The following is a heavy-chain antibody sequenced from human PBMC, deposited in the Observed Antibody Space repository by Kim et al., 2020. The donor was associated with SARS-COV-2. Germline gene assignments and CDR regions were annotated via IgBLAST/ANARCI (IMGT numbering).Heavy chain of an antibody. J-gene: IGHJ4*02. V-gene: IGHV3-74*01. Sequence: SHADSVKGRFTISRDNDKDTVYRQMNSLRAEETAVYYCARLGGGTNYDDWGQGTLVTVSS. D-gene: IGHD3-16*01. CDR3: ARLGGGTNYDD.